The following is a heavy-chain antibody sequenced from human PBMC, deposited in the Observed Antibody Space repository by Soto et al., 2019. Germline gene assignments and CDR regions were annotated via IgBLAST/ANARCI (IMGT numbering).Heavy chain of an antibody. D-gene: IGHD4-17*01. J-gene: IGHJ5*02. Sequence: GASVTVSCKASVYTFTSYDINWVRQATGQGLEWMGWMNPNSGNTGYAQKFQGRVTMTRNTSISTAYMELSSLRSEDTAVYYCARRPPRYGDYWFDPWGQGTLVTVSS. V-gene: IGHV1-8*01. CDR3: ARRPPRYGDYWFDP. CDR2: MNPNSGNT. CDR1: VYTFTSYD.